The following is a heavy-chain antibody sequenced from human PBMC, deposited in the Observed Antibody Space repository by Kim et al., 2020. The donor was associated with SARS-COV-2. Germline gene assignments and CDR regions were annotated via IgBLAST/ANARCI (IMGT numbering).Heavy chain of an antibody. CDR2: MYYSGST. CDR3: ASDVVGATIFDH. V-gene: IGHV4-39*07. Sequence: SETLSLTCTVSGDSVTSSSYYWGWVRQPPGKGLEWIGSMYYSGSTYYNPSLKSRVTILLDTSKNQFSLKLTSVTAADTAVYYCASDVVGATIFDHWGQGTLVTVSS. J-gene: IGHJ4*02. CDR1: GDSVTSSSYY. D-gene: IGHD1-26*01.